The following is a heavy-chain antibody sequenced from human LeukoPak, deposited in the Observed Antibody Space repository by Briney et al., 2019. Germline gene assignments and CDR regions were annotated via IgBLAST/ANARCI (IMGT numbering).Heavy chain of an antibody. CDR1: GYTFTSYA. CDR3: ARDNDVEDCSSTSCYTDDY. Sequence: GASVKVSCKASGYTFTSYAMHWVRQAPGQRLEWMGWINAGNGNTKYSQKFQGRVTNTRDTSASTAYMELSSLRSEDTAVYYCARDNDVEDCSSTSCYTDDYWGQGTLVTVSS. CDR2: INAGNGNT. J-gene: IGHJ4*02. D-gene: IGHD2-2*02. V-gene: IGHV1-3*01.